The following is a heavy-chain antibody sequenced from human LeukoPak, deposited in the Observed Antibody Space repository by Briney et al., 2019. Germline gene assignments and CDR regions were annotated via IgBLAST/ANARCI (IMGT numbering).Heavy chain of an antibody. Sequence: PGASLRLSCAASGFTFSSYWMSWVRQAPEKGLEWVANIKEDGSEKYYVDSVKGRFTISRDNAKNSLYLQINSLRAEDTAVYYCARDGSSWTTYYYYYMDVWGKGTTVTVSS. CDR1: GFTFSSYW. V-gene: IGHV3-7*01. CDR2: IKEDGSEK. J-gene: IGHJ6*03. D-gene: IGHD6-13*01. CDR3: ARDGSSWTTYYYYYMDV.